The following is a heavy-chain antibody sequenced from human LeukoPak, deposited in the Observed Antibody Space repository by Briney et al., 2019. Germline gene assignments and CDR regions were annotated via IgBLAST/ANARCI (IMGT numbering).Heavy chain of an antibody. CDR2: ISAYNGNT. Sequence: ASVKVSCKASGYTFTSYGISWVRQAPGQGLEWMGWISAYNGNTNYAQKLQGRVTMTTDTSTSTAYMELRSLRSDDTAVYYSARGYPGTTSTGGFDLWGRGTLVTVTS. V-gene: IGHV1-18*01. J-gene: IGHJ2*01. CDR1: GYTFTSYG. D-gene: IGHD1-1*01. CDR3: ARGYPGTTSTGGFDL.